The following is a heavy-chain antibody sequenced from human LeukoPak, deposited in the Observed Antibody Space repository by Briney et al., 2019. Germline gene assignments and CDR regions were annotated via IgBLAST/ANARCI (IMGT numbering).Heavy chain of an antibody. V-gene: IGHV1-18*01. D-gene: IGHD1-26*01. CDR2: ISAYNGNT. CDR1: GYTFTSYG. Sequence: GASVKVSCRASGYTFTSYGISWVRQAPGQGLEWMGWISAYNGNTNYAQKLQGRVTMTTDTSTSTAYMELRSLRSGDTAVYYCARGLSGSYYSYFDYWGQGTLVTVSS. J-gene: IGHJ4*02. CDR3: ARGLSGSYYSYFDY.